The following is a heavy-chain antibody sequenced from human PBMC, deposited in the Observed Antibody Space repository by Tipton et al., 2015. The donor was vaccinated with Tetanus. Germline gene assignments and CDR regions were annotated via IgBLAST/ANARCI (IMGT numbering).Heavy chain of an antibody. J-gene: IGHJ6*02. CDR2: IYYSGNS. Sequence: TLSLTCSVSGGPIRDSDYYWGWVRLPPGKGLEWIAGIYYSGNSYYNPTFQSRVTISVDTSKNQFSLKVSSVTAADTAVYYCARDDYYDGRGLYYYGLDVWGQGTTVTVSS. CDR1: GGPIRDSDYY. D-gene: IGHD3-22*01. CDR3: ARDDYYDGRGLYYYGLDV. V-gene: IGHV4-39*07.